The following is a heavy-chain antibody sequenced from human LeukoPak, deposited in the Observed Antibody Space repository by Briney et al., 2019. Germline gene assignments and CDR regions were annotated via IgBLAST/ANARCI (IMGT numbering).Heavy chain of an antibody. CDR2: ISGGGSST. D-gene: IGHD3-22*01. CDR3: AKAGWSYYDSNGYYYYFDY. V-gene: IGHV3-23*01. CDR1: GFTFSSYA. Sequence: GGSLRLSCAASGFTFSSYAMSWVRQAPGKGLEWVSAISGGGSSTYYADSVKGRFTISRDNSKSTLYLQMNCLRAEDTAVYYCAKAGWSYYDSNGYYYYFDYWGQGTLVTVSS. J-gene: IGHJ4*02.